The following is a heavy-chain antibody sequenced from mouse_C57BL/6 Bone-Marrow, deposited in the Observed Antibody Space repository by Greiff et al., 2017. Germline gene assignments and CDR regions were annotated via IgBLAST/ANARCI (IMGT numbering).Heavy chain of an antibody. CDR1: GYSFTSGYY. Sequence: ESGPGLVKPSQSLSLTCSVTGYSFTSGYYWNWIRQFPGNKLEWMGYISYDGSNNYNPSLKNRISITRDTSKNQFFLKLNSVTTEDTATYYCARTWDGAWFAYWGQGTLVTVSA. CDR3: ARTWDGAWFAY. D-gene: IGHD4-1*01. V-gene: IGHV3-6*01. J-gene: IGHJ3*01. CDR2: ISYDGSN.